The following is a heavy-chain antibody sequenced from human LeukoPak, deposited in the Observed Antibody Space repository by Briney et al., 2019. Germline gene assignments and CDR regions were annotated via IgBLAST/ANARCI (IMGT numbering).Heavy chain of an antibody. D-gene: IGHD2-21*01. V-gene: IGHV3-7*01. CDR3: ASAIADYYYYYMDV. J-gene: IGHJ6*03. CDR2: IKQDGSEK. CDR1: GFTYSSYR. Sequence: GGPLRLPCAASGFTYSSYRVSWVRHARGEGREGVANIKQDGSEKHYVDSVKGRYTISRDNAKNSLYLQVNSLGAEDRAVYYCASAIADYYYYYMDVWGKGTTVTVSS.